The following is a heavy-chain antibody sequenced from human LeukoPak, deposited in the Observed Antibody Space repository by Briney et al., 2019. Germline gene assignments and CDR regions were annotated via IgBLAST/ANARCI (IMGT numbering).Heavy chain of an antibody. CDR2: ISYDGXXK. J-gene: IGHJ4*02. V-gene: IGHV3-30-3*01. CDR3: ARDAQWLVFDY. D-gene: IGHD6-19*01. CDR1: GXXXXXYA. Sequence: GGSLRLSCAAXGXXXXXYAMHXXXXXPGXGLEWVAVISYDGXXKXYADSVKGRSTISRDNSKNTLYLQMNSLRAEDTAVYYCARDAQWLVFDYWGQGTLVTVSS.